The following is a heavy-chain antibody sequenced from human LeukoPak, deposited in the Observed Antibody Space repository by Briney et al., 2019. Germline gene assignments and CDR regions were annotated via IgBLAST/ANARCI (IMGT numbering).Heavy chain of an antibody. J-gene: IGHJ4*02. V-gene: IGHV3-23*01. CDR1: GFSFSDYA. Sequence: GGSLRLSCLVSGFSFSDYAMSWVSRAPGKGLEWVSAITGSGQTKYYTDSVKGRFTMSRDNSKNTLYLQMNSLRDEDTAEYFCAKESLVVIESYFENWGQGTLVLVSS. CDR3: AKESLVVIESYFEN. D-gene: IGHD3-22*01. CDR2: ITGSGQTK.